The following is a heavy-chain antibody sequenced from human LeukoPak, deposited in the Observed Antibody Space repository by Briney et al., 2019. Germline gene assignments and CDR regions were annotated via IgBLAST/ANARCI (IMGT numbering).Heavy chain of an antibody. CDR2: INHSGST. CDR3: ARGKRGQLDY. J-gene: IGHJ4*02. V-gene: IGHV4-34*01. CDR1: GGSLSGYY. Sequence: PSETLSLTCAVYGGSLSGYYWSWIRQPPGKGLEWIGEINHSGSTNYNPSLKSRVTISVDTSKNQFSLKLSSVTAADTAVYYCARGKRGQLDYWGQGTLVTVSS. D-gene: IGHD3-10*01.